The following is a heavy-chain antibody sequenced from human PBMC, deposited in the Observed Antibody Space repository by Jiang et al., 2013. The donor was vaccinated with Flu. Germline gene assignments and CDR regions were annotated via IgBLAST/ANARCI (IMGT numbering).Heavy chain of an antibody. Sequence: QTLSLTCIISGDSVSSNRAAWEWIRQSPSRGLEWLGRTYSRSEWYTDYAISVKSRIVINADTSRNQISLHLNSVTPEDTALYYCALSLATTGNRPFHNWGQGTLVTVSS. J-gene: IGHJ3*02. CDR3: ALSLATTGNRPFHN. V-gene: IGHV6-1*01. D-gene: IGHD6-13*01. CDR1: GDSVSSNRAA. CDR2: TYSRSEWYT.